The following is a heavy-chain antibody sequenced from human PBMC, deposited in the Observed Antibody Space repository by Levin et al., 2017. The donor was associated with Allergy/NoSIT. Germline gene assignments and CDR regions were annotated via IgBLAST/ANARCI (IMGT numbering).Heavy chain of an antibody. V-gene: IGHV3-11*01. J-gene: IGHJ4*02. D-gene: IGHD3-22*01. CDR2: ISSSGSTI. Sequence: GGSLRLSCAASGFTFSDYYMSWIRQAPGKGLEWVSYISSSGSTIYYADSVKGRFTISRDNAKNSLYLQMNSLRAEDTAVYYCARDPYYDSSGYSPGAQSTSDYWGQGTLVTVSS. CDR1: GFTFSDYY. CDR3: ARDPYYDSSGYSPGAQSTSDY.